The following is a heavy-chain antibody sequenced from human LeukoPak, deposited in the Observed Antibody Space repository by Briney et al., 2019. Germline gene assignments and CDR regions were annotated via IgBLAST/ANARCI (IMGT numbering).Heavy chain of an antibody. J-gene: IGHJ4*02. CDR1: GYTFTGYY. CDR3: ARDLSQYQLPRIDY. Sequence: ASVKVSCKASGYTFTGYYMHWVRQAPGQGLEWMGWINPNSGGTNYAQKFQGRVTMTRDTSISTAYMELSRLRSDDTAVYYCARDLSQYQLPRIDYWGQGTLVTVSS. CDR2: INPNSGGT. D-gene: IGHD2-2*01. V-gene: IGHV1-2*02.